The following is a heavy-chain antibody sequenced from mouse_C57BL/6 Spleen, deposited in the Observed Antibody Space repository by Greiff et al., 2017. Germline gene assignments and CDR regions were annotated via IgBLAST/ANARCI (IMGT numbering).Heavy chain of an antibody. J-gene: IGHJ1*03. V-gene: IGHV1-50*01. Sequence: QVQLQQPGAELVKPGASVKLSCKASGYTFTSYWMQWVKQRPGQGLEWIGEIDPSDSYTNYNQKFKGKATLTVDTSSSTAYMQLSRLTAEDSAVYYWARYTTVVARRYFDVWGTGTTVTVSS. D-gene: IGHD1-1*01. CDR3: ARYTTVVARRYFDV. CDR2: IDPSDSYT. CDR1: GYTFTSYW.